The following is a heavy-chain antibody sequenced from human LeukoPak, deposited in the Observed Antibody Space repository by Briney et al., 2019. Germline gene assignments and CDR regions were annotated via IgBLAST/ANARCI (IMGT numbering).Heavy chain of an antibody. CDR1: GYTFTTYG. CDR3: ATPLIGQGVSLGY. V-gene: IGHV1-18*01. Sequence: GASVKVSCNASGYTFTTYGISWVRQAPGQGLEWMGGITTYSGNTYYAQKLQGRVTMTTDTSTSTAYMELRSLRSDDTAVYYCATPLIGQGVSLGYWGQGTLVTVSS. J-gene: IGHJ4*02. CDR2: ITTYSGNT. D-gene: IGHD3-16*01.